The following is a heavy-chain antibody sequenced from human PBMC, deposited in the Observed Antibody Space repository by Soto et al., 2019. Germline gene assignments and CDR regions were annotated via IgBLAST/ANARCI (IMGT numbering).Heavy chain of an antibody. V-gene: IGHV1-69*12. CDR2: IIPIFGTA. CDR3: ATHWTGVPRYYYGMDV. J-gene: IGHJ6*02. D-gene: IGHD2-8*02. Sequence: QVQLVQSGAEVKKPGSSVKVSCKASGGTFSSYAISWVRQAPGQGLEWMGGIIPIFGTANYAQKFQGRVTITADDSTSTAYMELSSLRSEDTAVYYCATHWTGVPRYYYGMDVWGQGTTVTVSS. CDR1: GGTFSSYA.